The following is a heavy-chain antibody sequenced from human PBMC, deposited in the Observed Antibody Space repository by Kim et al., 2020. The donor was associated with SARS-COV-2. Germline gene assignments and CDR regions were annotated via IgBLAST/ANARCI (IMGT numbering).Heavy chain of an antibody. Sequence: GGSLRLSCTDSTITFSNFYMNWIRQAPGRGLEWISHISNTGTTTYYADSLKGRFTISRDNARNSVYLQMNSLRAEDTALYYCARDRSLKDWGQGTLVTVST. V-gene: IGHV3-11*04. J-gene: IGHJ4*02. CDR3: ARDRSLKD. CDR1: TITFSNFY. CDR2: ISNTGTTT.